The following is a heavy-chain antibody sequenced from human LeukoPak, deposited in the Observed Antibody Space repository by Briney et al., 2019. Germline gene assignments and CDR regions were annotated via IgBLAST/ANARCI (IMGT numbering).Heavy chain of an antibody. CDR2: IYYSGST. D-gene: IGHD2-2*01. V-gene: IGHV4-39*07. Sequence: SETLSLTCTVSGGSISSSSYYWGWIRQPPGKGLEWIGSIYYSGSTYYNPSLKSRVTISVDTSKNQFSLKLSSVTAADTAVYYCARLSITRYCSGTSCYDGGESRPGYFDYWGQGTLVTVSS. J-gene: IGHJ4*02. CDR1: GGSISSSSYY. CDR3: ARLSITRYCSGTSCYDGGESRPGYFDY.